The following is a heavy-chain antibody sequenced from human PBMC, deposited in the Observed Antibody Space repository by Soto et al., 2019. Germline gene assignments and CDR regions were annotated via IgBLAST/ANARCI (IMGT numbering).Heavy chain of an antibody. Sequence: QITLKESGPTLVKPTQTLTLTCTFSAFSLSTSGVGVGWIRQPPGKALEWLTFIFWDDDKRYSPSLKSRHTITKDTSKNQVVLTMTNMDPVDTATYDWARLVAAGITNDFDSWGQGTLVTVSS. J-gene: IGHJ4*02. CDR2: IFWDDDK. D-gene: IGHD1-1*01. CDR3: ARLVAAGITNDFDS. V-gene: IGHV2-5*02. CDR1: AFSLSTSGVG.